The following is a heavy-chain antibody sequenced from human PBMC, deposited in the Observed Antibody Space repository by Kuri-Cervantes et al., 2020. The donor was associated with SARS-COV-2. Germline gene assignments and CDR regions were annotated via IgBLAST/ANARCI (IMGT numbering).Heavy chain of an antibody. CDR3: ARGYTIFGVVGYFDL. Sequence: ASVKVSCKAPGYTFTGYYMHWVRQAPGQGLEWKGWINPNSGGTNYAQKFQGRVTMTRDTSISTAYMELSRLRSDDTAVYYCARGYTIFGVVGYFDLWGRGTLVTVSS. D-gene: IGHD3-3*01. V-gene: IGHV1-2*02. J-gene: IGHJ2*01. CDR2: INPNSGGT. CDR1: GYTFTGYY.